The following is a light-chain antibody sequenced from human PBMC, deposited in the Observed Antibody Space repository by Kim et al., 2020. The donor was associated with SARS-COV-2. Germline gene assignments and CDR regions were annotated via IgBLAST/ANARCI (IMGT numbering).Light chain of an antibody. V-gene: IGKV3-15*01. CDR2: GAS. J-gene: IGKJ1*01. CDR1: QSVSSN. CDR3: QKYNNWPPGWT. Sequence: EIVMTQSPATLSVSPGERATLSCRASQSVSSNLAWYQQKPGQAPRLLIYGASTRATGIPARFSGSGSGTEFTLTISSLQSEDFTVYYCQKYNNWPPGWTFGQGTKVDIK.